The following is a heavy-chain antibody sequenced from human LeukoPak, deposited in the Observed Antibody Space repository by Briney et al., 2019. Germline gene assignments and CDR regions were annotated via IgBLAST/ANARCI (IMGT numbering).Heavy chain of an antibody. V-gene: IGHV1-46*01. D-gene: IGHD2-2*01. Sequence: ASVKVSCKASGYTFTSYYMHWVRQAPGQGLEWMGIINPSGGSTSYAQKFQGRVTMTRDTSTSTAYMELRSLRSDDTAVYYCARDGEDIVVVPAAPYYFDYWGQGTLVTVSS. CDR1: GYTFTSYY. CDR2: INPSGGST. J-gene: IGHJ4*02. CDR3: ARDGEDIVVVPAAPYYFDY.